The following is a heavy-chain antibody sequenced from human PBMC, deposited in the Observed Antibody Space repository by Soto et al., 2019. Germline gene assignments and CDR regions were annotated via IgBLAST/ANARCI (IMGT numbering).Heavy chain of an antibody. Sequence: GGSLRLSCAASGFTFSSYAMSWVRQAPGKGLEWVSAISGSGGNKYYADSVKGRFTISRDNSKNTLYLQMNSLRAEDTAVYYCAWGYDFGYYYYYGMDVWGQGTTVTVSS. D-gene: IGHD5-12*01. V-gene: IGHV3-23*01. J-gene: IGHJ6*02. CDR3: AWGYDFGYYYYYGMDV. CDR1: GFTFSSYA. CDR2: ISGSGGNK.